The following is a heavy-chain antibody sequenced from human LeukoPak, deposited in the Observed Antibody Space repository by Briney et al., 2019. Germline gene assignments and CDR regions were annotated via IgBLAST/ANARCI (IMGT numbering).Heavy chain of an antibody. CDR2: ISSSSSYI. J-gene: IGHJ4*02. CDR3: ARDIKVTPDY. V-gene: IGHV3-21*01. CDR1: GFTFSSYS. D-gene: IGHD2-21*02. Sequence: AGGSLRLSCAASGFTFSSYSMTWVRQAPGKGLEWVSSISSSSSYIYYADPVKGRFTISRDNAKNSLYLQMNSMRAEDTAVYYCARDIKVTPDYWGQGTLVTVSS.